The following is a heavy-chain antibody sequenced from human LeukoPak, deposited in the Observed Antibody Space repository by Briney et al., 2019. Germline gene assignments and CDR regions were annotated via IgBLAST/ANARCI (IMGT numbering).Heavy chain of an antibody. V-gene: IGHV3-30-3*01. CDR1: GFTFSNYA. CDR2: ISYDGSNK. J-gene: IGHJ4*02. D-gene: IGHD2-15*01. Sequence: QPGGSLRLSCAASGFTFSNYAMHWVRQAPGKGLEWVTIISYDGSNKYYADSVKGRFTISRDNSKNTLYLQMNSLRAEDTAVYYCARDLGGGSLFDYWGQGTLVTVSS. CDR3: ARDLGGGSLFDY.